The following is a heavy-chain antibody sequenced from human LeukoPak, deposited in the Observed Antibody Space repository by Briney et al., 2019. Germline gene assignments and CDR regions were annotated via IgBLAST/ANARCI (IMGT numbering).Heavy chain of an antibody. CDR2: INSDGSFT. CDR3: ARGGTKGSIDY. CDR1: GFTFSSYW. D-gene: IGHD3-16*01. V-gene: IGHV3-74*01. J-gene: IGHJ4*02. Sequence: PGGSLRLSCAASGFTFSSYWMHWVRHAPGKGMVWVSLINSDGSFTTYADSVKGRFTISRDNAKNTVYLQMNSLRAEDTAVYYCARGGTKGSIDYWGQGTLVTVSS.